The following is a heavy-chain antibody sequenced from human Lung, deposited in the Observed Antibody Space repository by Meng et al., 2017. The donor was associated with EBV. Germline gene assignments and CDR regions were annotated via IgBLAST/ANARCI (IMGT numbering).Heavy chain of an antibody. CDR1: GYTFTNYA. Sequence: VQLGQSWAEVTKPGTSVKVSCKVSGYTFTNYAMHWVRQAPGQRLEWMGWINAGNGNTKYSQKFQGRVTITRDTSASTAYMELSSLRSEDTAVYYCARDQGAWFGEAPRFDYWGQGTLVTVSS. CDR2: INAGNGNT. D-gene: IGHD3-10*01. V-gene: IGHV1-3*01. J-gene: IGHJ4*02. CDR3: ARDQGAWFGEAPRFDY.